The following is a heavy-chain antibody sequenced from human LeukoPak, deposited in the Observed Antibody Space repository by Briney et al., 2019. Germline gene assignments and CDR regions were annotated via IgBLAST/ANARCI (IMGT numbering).Heavy chain of an antibody. CDR1: GGSISSYY. J-gene: IGHJ4*02. CDR2: IYYSGST. Sequence: SETLSLTCTVSGGSISSYYWSWIRQPPGKGLGWIGYIYYSGSTNYNPSLKSRVTISVDTSKNQFSLKLSSVTAADTAVYYCARVGYYDFWSGSVGYYFDYWGQGTLVTVSS. D-gene: IGHD3-3*01. V-gene: IGHV4-59*01. CDR3: ARVGYYDFWSGSVGYYFDY.